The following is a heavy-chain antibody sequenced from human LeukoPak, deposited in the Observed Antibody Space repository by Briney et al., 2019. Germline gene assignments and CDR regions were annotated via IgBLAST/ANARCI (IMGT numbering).Heavy chain of an antibody. V-gene: IGHV1-69*06. CDR3: ATADYYDSSGYYYAFHV. Sequence: SVKVSCKLSGGTFSSYAFNWVRQAPGQGFEWMGRIIPIFDTSDYAQKFQGRVTATADKSTSTAYMELSGLRSEDTAVYYCATADYYDSSGYYYAFHVWGQGTMVTVSS. D-gene: IGHD3-22*01. J-gene: IGHJ3*01. CDR1: GGTFSSYA. CDR2: IIPIFDTS.